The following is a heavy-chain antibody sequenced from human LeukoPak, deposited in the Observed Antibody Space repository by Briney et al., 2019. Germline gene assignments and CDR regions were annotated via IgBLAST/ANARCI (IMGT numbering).Heavy chain of an antibody. Sequence: GGSLRLSCAAAGFTFSSYSMNWVRRAPGKGLEWVSYISSSSSTIYYADSVKGRVTISRDTAKNSLYLQMNSLRAEDTAVYYCARGGDLDYWVQGTLVTDSS. J-gene: IGHJ4*02. CDR3: ARGGDLDY. CDR2: ISSSSSTI. V-gene: IGHV3-48*04. CDR1: GFTFSSYS. D-gene: IGHD2-21*02.